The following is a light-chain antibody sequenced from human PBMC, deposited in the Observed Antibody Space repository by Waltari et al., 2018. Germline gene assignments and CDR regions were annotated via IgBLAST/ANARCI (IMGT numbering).Light chain of an antibody. CDR3: QPWATGILV. Sequence: QLVLTQSPSASASLGASVKLTCTLSSGHSSYAIAWHQQQPEKGPRYLMKLNSDGSHSKGAGIPGRFSGSSSGAGRYLTIPSLQSGVGANIYGQPWATGILVFGGGTKLTVL. CDR2: LNSDGSH. CDR1: SGHSSYA. J-gene: IGLJ3*02. V-gene: IGLV4-69*01.